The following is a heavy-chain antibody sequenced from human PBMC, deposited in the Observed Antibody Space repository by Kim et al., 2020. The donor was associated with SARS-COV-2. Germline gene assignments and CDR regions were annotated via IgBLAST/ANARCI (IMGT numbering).Heavy chain of an antibody. CDR3: ASPIVATTLYYYYGMDV. V-gene: IGHV1-69*13. CDR1: GGTFSSYA. D-gene: IGHD5-12*01. CDR2: IIPIFGTA. J-gene: IGHJ6*02. Sequence: SVKVSCKASGGTFSSYAISWVRQAPGQGLEWMGGIIPIFGTANYAQKFQGRVTITADESTSTAYMELSSLRSEDTAVYYCASPIVATTLYYYYGMDVWGQGTTVTVSS.